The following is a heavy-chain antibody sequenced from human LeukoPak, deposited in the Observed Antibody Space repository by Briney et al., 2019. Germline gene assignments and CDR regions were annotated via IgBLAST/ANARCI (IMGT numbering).Heavy chain of an antibody. CDR2: MWYDGSNK. D-gene: IGHD3-10*01. CDR1: GFTFSSYG. V-gene: IGHV3-33*01. J-gene: IGHJ4*02. Sequence: GRSLRLSCAASGFTFSSYGMHWVRQAPGKGLEWVAVMWYDGSNKYYADSVKGRFTISRDNSKNTLYLQMNSLRAEDTAVYYCVRDGVGYYGSGSYYNRYFDYWGQGTLVTVSS. CDR3: VRDGVGYYGSGSYYNRYFDY.